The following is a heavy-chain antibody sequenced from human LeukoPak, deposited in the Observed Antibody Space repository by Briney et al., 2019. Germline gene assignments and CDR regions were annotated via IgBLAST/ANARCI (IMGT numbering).Heavy chain of an antibody. V-gene: IGHV4-59*02. CDR2: IYYSGST. J-gene: IGHJ4*01. CDR3: AIAGGYNYPFDY. CDR1: GGSVNGYY. D-gene: IGHD5-24*01. Sequence: SETLSLTCAVSGGSVNGYYWSWIRQPPGKGLEWIGYIYYSGSTNYTPSLKSRVTISVDTSKNQFSLKLSSVTAADTAVYHCAIAGGYNYPFDYWGHGTLVTVSS.